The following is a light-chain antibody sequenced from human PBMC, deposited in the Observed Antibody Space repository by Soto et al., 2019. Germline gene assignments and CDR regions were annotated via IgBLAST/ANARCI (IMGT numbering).Light chain of an antibody. J-gene: IGKJ4*01. CDR2: WAS. Sequence: DIVMTQSPDSLTVSLGERATINCKSSLSVFYSSNNQNYLAWYQHKPGQPPKLLIYWASTRESGVPDRFNGSGSGTDFTLTISSLQAEDVAVYYCQQYYTTLAPTFGGGTKVEIK. V-gene: IGKV4-1*01. CDR1: LSVFYSSNNQNY. CDR3: QQYYTTLAPT.